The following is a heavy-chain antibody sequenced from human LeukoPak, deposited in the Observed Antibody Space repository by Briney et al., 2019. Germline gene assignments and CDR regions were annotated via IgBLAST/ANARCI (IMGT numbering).Heavy chain of an antibody. V-gene: IGHV4-39*01. J-gene: IGHJ6*03. CDR3: TRQRADYYYYYIDV. CDR2: IYYSETT. Sequence: SETLSLTCTVSGGSISSSNYYWDWIRQPPGKGLEWIGSIYYSETTYDNPSLKSRVTMSIDTSKNQFSLKLSSVTAADSAVYYCTRQRADYYYYYIDVWGKRTTVTVS. CDR1: GGSISSSNYY.